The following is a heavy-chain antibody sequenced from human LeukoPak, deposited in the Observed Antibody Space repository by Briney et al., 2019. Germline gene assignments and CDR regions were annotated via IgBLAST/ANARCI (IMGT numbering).Heavy chain of an antibody. CDR3: ARDSVSHIRYYYDSSGHWR. D-gene: IGHD3-22*01. V-gene: IGHV3-66*01. J-gene: IGHJ4*02. CDR1: GFTVSSNY. Sequence: PGGSLRLFCAASGFTVSSNYMSWVRQAPGKGLEWVSVIYSGGSTYYADSVKGRFTISRDNSKNTLYLQMNSLRAEDTAVYYCARDSVSHIRYYYDSSGHWRWGQGTLVTVSS. CDR2: IYSGGST.